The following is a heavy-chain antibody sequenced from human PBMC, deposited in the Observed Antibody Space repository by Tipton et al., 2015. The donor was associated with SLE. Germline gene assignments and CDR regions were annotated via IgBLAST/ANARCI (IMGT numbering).Heavy chain of an antibody. CDR3: ARGTPNGYYFDY. D-gene: IGHD1-1*01. CDR2: ISWNSGSI. Sequence: SLRLSCAASGFTFDDYAMHWVRQAPGKGLEWVSGISWNSGSIGYADSVKGRFTISRDNAKNSLYLQMNSLRAEDTAVYYCARGTPNGYYFDYWGQGTLVTVSS. CDR1: GFTFDDYA. J-gene: IGHJ4*02. V-gene: IGHV3-9*01.